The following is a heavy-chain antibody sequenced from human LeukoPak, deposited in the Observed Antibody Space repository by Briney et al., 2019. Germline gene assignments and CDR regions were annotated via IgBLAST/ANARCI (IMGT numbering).Heavy chain of an antibody. V-gene: IGHV1-3*01. CDR2: INAVYGNP. J-gene: IGHJ6*04. Sequence: ASVKVSCKASGDTFTSYAMNWVRQAPGQRLEWMGGINAVYGNPKYSQKFQGRVTITTDTSPSTACMELSRLRSEDTAVYYCGIGYCSGGSGNRLPYYYYGMDVWGKGTPVTVSS. D-gene: IGHD2-15*01. CDR1: GDTFTSYA. CDR3: GIGYCSGGSGNRLPYYYYGMDV.